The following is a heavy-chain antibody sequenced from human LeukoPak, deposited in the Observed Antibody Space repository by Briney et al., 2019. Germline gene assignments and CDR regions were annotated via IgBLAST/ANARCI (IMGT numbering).Heavy chain of an antibody. V-gene: IGHV4-4*02. D-gene: IGHD2-21*01. Sequence: SGTLSLTCAVSGGSISRNHWWSWVRQPPGKGLEWIGEIYHSGSTNYNSSLKSRVTISVDNSKNQFSLRLTSVTVADTAVHYCAIAPSRDGPIPLWGQGTLVTVSS. CDR1: GGSISRNHW. J-gene: IGHJ4*02. CDR3: AIAPSRDGPIPL. CDR2: IYHSGST.